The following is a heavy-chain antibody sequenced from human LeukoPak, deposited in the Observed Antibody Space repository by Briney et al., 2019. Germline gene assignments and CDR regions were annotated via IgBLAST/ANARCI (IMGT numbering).Heavy chain of an antibody. D-gene: IGHD2-8*01. V-gene: IGHV1-18*01. CDR3: AKQDCTNGVCYMDY. CDR2: ISAYNGNT. CDR1: GYTFTSYG. J-gene: IGHJ4*02. Sequence: ASVKLSCKASGYTFTSYGISWVRQAPGQGLEWMGWISAYNGNTNYEQKLQGRVTMTTDTSTTTAYKELRSLRSDDTAVYYCAKQDCTNGVCYMDYWGQGTLVTVSS.